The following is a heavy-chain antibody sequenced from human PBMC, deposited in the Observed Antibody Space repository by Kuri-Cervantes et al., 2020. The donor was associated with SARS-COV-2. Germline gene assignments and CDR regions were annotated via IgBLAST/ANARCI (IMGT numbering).Heavy chain of an antibody. J-gene: IGHJ4*02. CDR2: IKQDGSEK. V-gene: IGHV3-7*01. CDR3: VRDQDDFGSGYRLTFDY. D-gene: IGHD3-3*01. Sequence: GGSLRLSCAASGFTFSSYWMSWVRQAPGKGLEWVANIKQDGSEKYYADSVKGRFTISRDNSKNTLYLQMNSLRAEDTAVYYCVRDQDDFGSGYRLTFDYWGQGTLVTVSS. CDR1: GFTFSSYW.